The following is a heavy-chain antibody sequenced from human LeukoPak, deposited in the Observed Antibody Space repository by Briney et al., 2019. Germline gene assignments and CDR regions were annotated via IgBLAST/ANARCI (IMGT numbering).Heavy chain of an antibody. CDR2: ISTDGYTT. CDR1: GLAFSAYK. Sequence: GGSLRLSCAASGLAFSAYKMHWVRQAPRKGLVWVSRISTDGYTTDYADFVQGRFTASSDNTKNTWSLEMNSLRAEDTAVYYCVVGGSPGYWGQGTLVTVSS. CDR3: VVGGSPGY. J-gene: IGHJ4*02. V-gene: IGHV3-74*01. D-gene: IGHD2-15*01.